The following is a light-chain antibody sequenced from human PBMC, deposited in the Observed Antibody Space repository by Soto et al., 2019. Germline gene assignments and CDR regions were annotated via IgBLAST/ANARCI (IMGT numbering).Light chain of an antibody. CDR1: QSLNSD. CDR3: QQYNSWPLT. V-gene: IGKV3-15*01. J-gene: IGKJ4*01. CDR2: GAS. Sequence: ETVMTQSPATLSMSPEERATLSCRASQSLNSDLAWYQQKPGQAPRLLIYGASTRATGIPGRFSGSGSGTEFTLTISSLQSEDFAVYYCQQYNSWPLTFGGGTKVDIK.